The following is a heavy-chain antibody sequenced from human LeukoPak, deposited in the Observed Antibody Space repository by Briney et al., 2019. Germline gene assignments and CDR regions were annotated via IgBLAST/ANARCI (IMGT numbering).Heavy chain of an antibody. D-gene: IGHD3-22*01. J-gene: IGHJ1*01. CDR2: ISAYNGNT. CDR1: GYTFTSYG. V-gene: IGHV1-18*01. Sequence: GASVKVSCKASGYTFTSYGISWVRQAPEQGLEWMGWISAYNGNTNYAQKLQGRVTMTTDTSTSTAYMELRSLRSDDTAVYYCARDKATLTMIPFHFQHWGQGTLVTVST. CDR3: ARDKATLTMIPFHFQH.